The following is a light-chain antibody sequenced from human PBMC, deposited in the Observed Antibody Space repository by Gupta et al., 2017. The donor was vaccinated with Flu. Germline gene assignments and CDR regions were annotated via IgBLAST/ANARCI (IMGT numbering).Light chain of an antibody. CDR3: NSRDSTDNHQAV. V-gene: IGLV3-19*01. CDR2: ANN. J-gene: IGLJ2*01. Sequence: QTVRTTCQGDSLRTSYAIWYQQQPGQAPFLVLYANNIRRSGIPARFSGSSSGTTASLTITGAQAEDEADYYCNSRDSTDNHQAVFGGGTKLTVL. CDR1: SLRTSY.